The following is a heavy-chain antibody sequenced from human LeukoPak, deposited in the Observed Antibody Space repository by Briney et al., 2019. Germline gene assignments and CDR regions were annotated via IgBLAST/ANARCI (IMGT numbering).Heavy chain of an antibody. D-gene: IGHD5-24*01. CDR1: GFTFSDYS. CDR2: IGIDSGNT. J-gene: IGHJ4*02. Sequence: GGSLRLSCSASGFTFSDYSMNWVRQAPGKGLEWISFIGIDSGNTNYADSVKGRFTISGDKAKNSLYLQMNSLRVEDTAVYYCARDYKYAFDNWGQGTLVTVSS. CDR3: ARDYKYAFDN. V-gene: IGHV3-48*01.